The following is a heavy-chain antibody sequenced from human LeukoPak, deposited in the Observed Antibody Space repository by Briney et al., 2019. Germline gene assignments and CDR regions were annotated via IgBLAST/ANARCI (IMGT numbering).Heavy chain of an antibody. CDR3: ARVVLGSCSSTSCYNYYYYMDV. V-gene: IGHV1-69*05. D-gene: IGHD2-2*02. CDR1: GGTFSSYA. Sequence: SVKVSCKASGGTFSSYASSWVRQAPGQGLEWMGGIIPIFGTANYAQKFQGRVTITTDESTSTAYMELSSLRSEDTAVYYCARVVLGSCSSTSCYNYYYYMDVWGKGTTVTVSS. CDR2: IIPIFGTA. J-gene: IGHJ6*03.